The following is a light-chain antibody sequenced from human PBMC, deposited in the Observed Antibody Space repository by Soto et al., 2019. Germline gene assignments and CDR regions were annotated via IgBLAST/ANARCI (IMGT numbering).Light chain of an antibody. Sequence: DIQVTQSPSSLSASVGDRVTITCRTSQSISIYLNWYQQKPGKAPRVLVYAASTLQSGVPSRFTGSGSGTDFTLTISSLQPEDFATYYCQQAYINPRMFGQGTNVEVK. CDR3: QQAYINPRM. CDR2: AAS. J-gene: IGKJ1*01. V-gene: IGKV1-39*01. CDR1: QSISIY.